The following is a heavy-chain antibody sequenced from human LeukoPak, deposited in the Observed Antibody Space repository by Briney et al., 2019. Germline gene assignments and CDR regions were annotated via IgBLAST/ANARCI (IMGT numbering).Heavy chain of an antibody. J-gene: IGHJ6*03. V-gene: IGHV4-34*01. CDR2: INHSGST. CDR3: ARGFTIFGVVKRYYYYMDV. CDR1: GGSFSSRPYY. Sequence: SETLSLTCTVSGGSFSSRPYYWSWIRQPPGKGLEWIGEINHSGSTNYNPSLKSRVTISVDTSKNQFSLKLSSVTAADTAVYYCARGFTIFGVVKRYYYYMDVWGKGTTVTVSS. D-gene: IGHD3-3*01.